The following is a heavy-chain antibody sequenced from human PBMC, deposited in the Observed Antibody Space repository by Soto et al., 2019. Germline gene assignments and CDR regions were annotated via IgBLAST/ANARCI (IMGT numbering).Heavy chain of an antibody. D-gene: IGHD1-26*01. J-gene: IGHJ4*02. Sequence: GGSLRLSCATSGLPFGSYGLSWVRQAPGKGLEWVSTISASGVFTFDADSVEGRFAISRDNSKSTFYLLMNSLRVEDTAVYYWASSLYSVNVGAYYFDHWGQGTLVTVSS. CDR1: GLPFGSYG. CDR2: ISASGVFT. CDR3: ASSLYSVNVGAYYFDH. V-gene: IGHV3-23*01.